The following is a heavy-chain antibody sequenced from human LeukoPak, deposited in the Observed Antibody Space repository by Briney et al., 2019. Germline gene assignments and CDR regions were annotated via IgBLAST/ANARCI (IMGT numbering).Heavy chain of an antibody. CDR1: GFTFSDYN. V-gene: IGHV3-11*01. Sequence: GGSLRLSCAASGFTFSDYNMRWIRQAPGKGLEWVSSISRSGSTKYYADSVKGRFTISRDNAKNSLFLKMNSLRAEDTAVYYCARVLRYCSGGNCYSGGLGYMDVWGKGTTVTISS. CDR2: ISRSGSTK. CDR3: ARVLRYCSGGNCYSGGLGYMDV. D-gene: IGHD2-15*01. J-gene: IGHJ6*03.